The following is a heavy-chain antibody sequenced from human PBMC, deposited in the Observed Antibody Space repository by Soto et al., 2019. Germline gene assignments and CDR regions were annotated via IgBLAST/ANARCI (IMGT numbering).Heavy chain of an antibody. V-gene: IGHV3-30*18. CDR2: ISYEGSNK. Sequence: GGSLTLSCAASGFTFSSYGMHWVSQAPDKGLEWVAVISYEGSNKNYADSVKGRFTISRDNSKNRLYLQMNSLRAEDTAVYYCSKDYARFGEFSCWFCRWGQGTLVTVSS. CDR1: GFTFSSYG. D-gene: IGHD3-10*01. CDR3: SKDYARFGEFSCWFCR. J-gene: IGHJ4*02.